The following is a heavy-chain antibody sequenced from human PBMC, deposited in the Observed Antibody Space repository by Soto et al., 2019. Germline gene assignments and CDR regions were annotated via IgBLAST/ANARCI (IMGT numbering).Heavy chain of an antibody. CDR2: INTNGGST. Sequence: EVQLLESGGGLVQPGGSLRLSCAASGFTLSIYAMTWVRQAPGKGLEWVSSINTNGGSTFYADSAKGRFTISRDHSENTVYLQMNSLRVEDTAIYYCAKDPRVGASAAEYFQHWGQGTLVSVSS. V-gene: IGHV3-23*01. CDR3: AKDPRVGASAAEYFQH. D-gene: IGHD1-26*01. CDR1: GFTLSIYA. J-gene: IGHJ1*01.